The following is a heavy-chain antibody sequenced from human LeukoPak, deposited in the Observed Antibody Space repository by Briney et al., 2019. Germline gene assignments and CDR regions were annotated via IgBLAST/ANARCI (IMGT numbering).Heavy chain of an antibody. V-gene: IGHV1-69*13. J-gene: IGHJ4*02. D-gene: IGHD3-9*01. CDR3: ARDESTYDILIGYYIDY. CDR2: IIPIFGTA. CDR1: GGTFSSYA. Sequence: GASVKVSCKASGGTFSSYAISWVRQAPGQGLEWMGGIIPIFGTANYAQRFQGRVTITADESTSTAYMELSSLRAEDTAVYYCARDESTYDILIGYYIDYWGQGTLVTVSS.